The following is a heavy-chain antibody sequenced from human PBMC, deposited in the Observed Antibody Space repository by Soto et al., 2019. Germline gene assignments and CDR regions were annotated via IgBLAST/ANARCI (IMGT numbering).Heavy chain of an antibody. V-gene: IGHV3-23*01. Sequence: GGSLRLSCAASGFTFSSYAMSWVRQAPGKGLEWVSAISGSGGSTYYADSVKGRFTISRDNSKNTLYLQMNSLRAEDTAVYYCAKHTIFGVDLGYFDYWGQGTLVTVSS. D-gene: IGHD3-3*01. CDR1: GFTFSSYA. J-gene: IGHJ4*02. CDR3: AKHTIFGVDLGYFDY. CDR2: ISGSGGST.